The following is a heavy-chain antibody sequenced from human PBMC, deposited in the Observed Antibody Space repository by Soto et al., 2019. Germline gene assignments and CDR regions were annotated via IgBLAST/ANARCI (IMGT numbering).Heavy chain of an antibody. J-gene: IGHJ1*01. CDR3: ARELGSSWYPEYFRH. CDR2: ISSSSSTI. D-gene: IGHD6-13*01. Sequence: GGSLRLSCAASGFTFSSYSMNWVRQAPGKGLEWVSYISSSSSTIYYADSVKGRFTISRDNAKNSLYLQMNSLRAEDTAVYYCARELGSSWYPEYFRHWGKGTLVPVAS. V-gene: IGHV3-48*01. CDR1: GFTFSSYS.